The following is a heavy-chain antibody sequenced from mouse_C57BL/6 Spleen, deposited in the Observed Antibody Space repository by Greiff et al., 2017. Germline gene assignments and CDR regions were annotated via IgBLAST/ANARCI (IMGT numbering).Heavy chain of an antibody. V-gene: IGHV1-80*01. J-gene: IGHJ2*01. CDR2: IYPGDGDT. CDR3: AGRGVYYGGGGYYFDY. D-gene: IGHD1-1*02. Sequence: QVQLQQSGAELVKPGASVKISCKASGYAFSSYWMNWVKQRPGKGLEWIGQIYPGDGDTNYNGKFKGKATLTADKSSSTAYMQLSSLTSEDSAVYFCAGRGVYYGGGGYYFDYWGQGTTLTVSS. CDR1: GYAFSSYW.